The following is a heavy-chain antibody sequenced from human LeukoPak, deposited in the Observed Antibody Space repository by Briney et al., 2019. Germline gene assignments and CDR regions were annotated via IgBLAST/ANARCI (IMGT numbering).Heavy chain of an antibody. D-gene: IGHD3-22*01. Sequence: GGSLRLSRAASGFSPSNYTMSSVRQAPGRGLGRGSAIRGNGGSLYYADSMKGRFTFSRDNSKGELYLQVKSLTVEDTAVYYCAKRDAYDSSGFTPLFDHWGQGTLVTVSS. J-gene: IGHJ4*02. CDR3: AKRDAYDSSGFTPLFDH. CDR2: IRGNGGSL. V-gene: IGHV3-23*01. CDR1: GFSPSNYT.